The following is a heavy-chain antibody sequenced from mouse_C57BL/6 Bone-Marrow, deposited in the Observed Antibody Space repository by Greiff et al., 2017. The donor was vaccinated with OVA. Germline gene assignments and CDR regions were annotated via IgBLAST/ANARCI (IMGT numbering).Heavy chain of an antibody. CDR1: GFTFSDYY. CDR3: ARYGNYVYYAMDY. V-gene: IGHV5-12*01. CDR2: ISNGGGST. J-gene: IGHJ4*01. Sequence: EVMLVESGGGLVQPGGSLKLSCAASGFTFSDYYMYWVRQTPEKRLEWVAYISNGGGSTYYPDTVKGRFTISRDNAKNTLYLQMSRLKSEDTAMYYCARYGNYVYYAMDYWGQGTSVTVSS. D-gene: IGHD2-10*02.